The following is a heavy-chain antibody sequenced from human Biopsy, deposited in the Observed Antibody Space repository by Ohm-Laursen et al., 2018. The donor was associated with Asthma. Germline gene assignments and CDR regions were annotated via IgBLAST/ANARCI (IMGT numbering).Heavy chain of an antibody. V-gene: IGHV1-3*01. D-gene: IGHD5-12*01. Sequence: SVKVSCKASGYTFINYAIHWVRQAPGQRLEWMGWINAGNGNTKYSQKFQGRVTISRDTSASTAYMDLSSLRSEDTAVYYCATGYSGSDRTVYYYSGMEVWGQGTTVTVSS. CDR3: ATGYSGSDRTVYYYSGMEV. J-gene: IGHJ6*02. CDR1: GYTFINYA. CDR2: INAGNGNT.